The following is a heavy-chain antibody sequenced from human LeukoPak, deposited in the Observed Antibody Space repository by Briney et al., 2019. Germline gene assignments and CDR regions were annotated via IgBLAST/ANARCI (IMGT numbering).Heavy chain of an antibody. D-gene: IGHD1-26*01. Sequence: GGSLRLSCTASGFTFGSYLMHWVRQAPGKGLVWVSRISSDGSATTYADSVKGRFTISRDSANNTLYLQMNSLTVEDTAVYYCARKQVGADFDYWGQGILVTVSA. CDR3: ARKQVGADFDY. J-gene: IGHJ4*02. CDR2: ISSDGSAT. CDR1: GFTFGSYL. V-gene: IGHV3-74*01.